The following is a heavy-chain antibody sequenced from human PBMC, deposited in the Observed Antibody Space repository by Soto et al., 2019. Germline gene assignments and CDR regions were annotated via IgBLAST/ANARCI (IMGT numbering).Heavy chain of an antibody. J-gene: IGHJ4*02. CDR2: INHFGSP. CDR1: NGSFMGYY. CDR3: ASLNGGRFLDKGDY. Sequence: QVQLHQWGAGLLKPSETLSLTCGVYNGSFMGYYWTWVRQPPGKGLEWIGEINHFGSPNYNPSLISRVAISIDTSRQQFSLSLRSLTAADTAVYYCASLNGGRFLDKGDYWGQGILVTVSS. V-gene: IGHV4-34*01. D-gene: IGHD3-3*01.